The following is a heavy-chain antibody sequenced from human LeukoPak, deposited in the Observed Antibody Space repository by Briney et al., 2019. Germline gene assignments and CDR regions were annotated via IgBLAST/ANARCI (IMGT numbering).Heavy chain of an antibody. D-gene: IGHD4-17*01. Sequence: PGGSLRLSCAASGFTFSSYSMNWVRQAPGKGLEWVSYITGSISTIYYADSVKGRFTISRDNAKNSVYLQMNSLRLEDTAVYYCAKDLGDYVHDAFDIWGQGTMVTVSS. CDR1: GFTFSSYS. V-gene: IGHV3-48*01. J-gene: IGHJ3*02. CDR3: AKDLGDYVHDAFDI. CDR2: ITGSISTI.